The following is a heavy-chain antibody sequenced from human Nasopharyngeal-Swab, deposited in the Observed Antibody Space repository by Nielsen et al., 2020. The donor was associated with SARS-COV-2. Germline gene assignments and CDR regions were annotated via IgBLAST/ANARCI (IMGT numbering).Heavy chain of an antibody. Sequence: RQAPGKGLEWIGSIYYSGSTYYNPSLKSRVTISVDTSKNQFSLGLSSVTAADTAVYYCARHEGHEDYFDYWGQGTLVTVSS. CDR2: IYYSGST. V-gene: IGHV4-39*01. J-gene: IGHJ4*02. CDR3: ARHEGHEDYFDY.